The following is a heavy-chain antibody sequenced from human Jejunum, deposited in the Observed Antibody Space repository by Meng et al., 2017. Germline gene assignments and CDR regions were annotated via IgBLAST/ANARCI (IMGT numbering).Heavy chain of an antibody. D-gene: IGHD6-13*01. V-gene: IGHV3-23*01. CDR3: SKRADGITWSHPVFDT. CDR2: ISSGGAT. J-gene: IGHJ5*02. Sequence: GESLKISCAASGFTFSDYAMSWVRQAPGKGLEWVSFISSGGATYYADSVNGQFTISRDNSENTLYLQMDSLRAECTAVYYCSKRADGITWSHPVFDTWGQGTLVTVSS. CDR1: GFTFSDYA.